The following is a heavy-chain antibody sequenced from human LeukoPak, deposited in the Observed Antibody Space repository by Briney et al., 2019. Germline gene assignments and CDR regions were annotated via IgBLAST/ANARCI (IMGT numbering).Heavy chain of an antibody. CDR1: GGSVSSGSDY. V-gene: IGHV4-61*01. D-gene: IGHD3-9*01. CDR2: IYYRGTT. CDR3: ARGHFDILTGYYIEY. Sequence: PSETLSLTCTVSGGSVSSGSDYWSWIRQPPGKGLEWIGYIYYRGTTNYNPSLKSRATISVDTSKKEFSLKLSFVTAADTAVYYCARGHFDILTGYYIEYWGHGTLVTVSS. J-gene: IGHJ4*01.